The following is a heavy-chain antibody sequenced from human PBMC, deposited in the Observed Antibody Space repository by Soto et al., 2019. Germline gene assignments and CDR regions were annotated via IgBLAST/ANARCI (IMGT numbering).Heavy chain of an antibody. J-gene: IGHJ6*02. CDR2: ISSTTTTI. D-gene: IGHD6-19*01. V-gene: IGHV3-48*01. Sequence: GGSLRLSCAASGFAFSSFSMNWVRQAPGKGLEWISYISSTTTTIYYADSVKGRFTISRDNSKNTLYLQMNSLRAEDTAVYYCAKDRIAVAGPYYYYGMDVWGQGTTVTVSS. CDR3: AKDRIAVAGPYYYYGMDV. CDR1: GFAFSSFS.